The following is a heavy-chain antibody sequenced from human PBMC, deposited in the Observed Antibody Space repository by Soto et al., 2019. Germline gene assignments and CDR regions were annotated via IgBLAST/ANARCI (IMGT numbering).Heavy chain of an antibody. J-gene: IGHJ4*02. Sequence: QVQLVESGGGVVQPGRSLRLSCAASGFTSSSYGMHWVRQAPGKGLEWVAVIWYDGSNKYYADSVKGRFTISRDNSKNTLYLQMNSLRAEDTAVYYCARETYSSGWNFDYWGQGTLVTVSS. CDR3: ARETYSSGWNFDY. D-gene: IGHD6-19*01. CDR2: IWYDGSNK. CDR1: GFTSSSYG. V-gene: IGHV3-33*01.